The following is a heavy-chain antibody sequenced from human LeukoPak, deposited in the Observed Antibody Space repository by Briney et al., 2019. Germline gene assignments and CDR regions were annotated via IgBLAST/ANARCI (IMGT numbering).Heavy chain of an antibody. J-gene: IGHJ4*02. Sequence: GGSLRLSCAASGFNFISFGVHWVRQAPGEGLEWVAYIGYTGTNTYYADSVKGRFTISRDNSKNTVHLQMNSLRAADTALYSCARDLTGKYYIAYWGQGTLVTVSS. D-gene: IGHD2-8*02. CDR3: ARDLTGKYYIAY. CDR1: GFNFISFG. V-gene: IGHV3-30*02. CDR2: IGYTGTNT.